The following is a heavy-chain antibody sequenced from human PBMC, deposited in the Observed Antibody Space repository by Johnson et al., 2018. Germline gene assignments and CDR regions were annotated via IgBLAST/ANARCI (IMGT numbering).Heavy chain of an antibody. Sequence: VQLQESGGGVVQXGGSLRLXCAASGFTFSTSAMHWVRQVPGKGLEWVSGISWDSGNIAYADSVKGQFTISRDNAKNSLYLQMNSLRAEATALYYCAKDIRGPPDYYYYYYMDVLGKGTTVTVSS. V-gene: IGHV3-9*01. CDR3: AKDIRGPPDYYYYYYMDV. CDR1: GFTFSTSA. J-gene: IGHJ6*03. CDR2: ISWDSGNI.